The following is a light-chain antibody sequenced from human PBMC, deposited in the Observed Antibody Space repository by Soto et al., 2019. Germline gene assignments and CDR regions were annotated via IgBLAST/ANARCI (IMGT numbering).Light chain of an antibody. J-gene: IGKJ1*01. CDR2: TAS. Sequence: DIQMTQSPSSLSASVGDRVTITCRASQSISSYLNWYQQKPGKAPKLLIYTASSLQSGVPSRFSGMEPGQDFPLNIGSLHPENIATYYCKQGNSTWTFGQGTRVKSN. CDR1: QSISSY. CDR3: KQGNSTWT. V-gene: IGKV1-39*01.